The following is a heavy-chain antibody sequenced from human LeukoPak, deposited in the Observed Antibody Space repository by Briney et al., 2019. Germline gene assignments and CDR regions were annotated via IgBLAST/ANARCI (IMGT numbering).Heavy chain of an antibody. CDR2: VSDTGRA. J-gene: IGHJ4*02. Sequence: SETLSLTCTVSGGSITGYYWTWIRQPAGKGLEWIGRVSDTGRAYYNPSLERRVTISLDTSNNRFSLKVTSVTAADTAVYYCARRRGVLDSGDYRYYFDYWGQGTLVTVSS. V-gene: IGHV4-4*07. D-gene: IGHD3-22*01. CDR3: ARRRGVLDSGDYRYYFDY. CDR1: GGSITGYY.